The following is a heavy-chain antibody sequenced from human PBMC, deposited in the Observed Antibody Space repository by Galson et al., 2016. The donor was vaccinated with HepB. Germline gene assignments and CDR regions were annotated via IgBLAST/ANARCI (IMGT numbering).Heavy chain of an antibody. CDR2: IYNRGST. CDR3: ARDSGNCSSTSCFENWFDP. D-gene: IGHD2-2*01. V-gene: IGHV4-31*03. J-gene: IGHJ5*02. Sequence: TLSLTCTVSGYSISSGGYYWSWIRQHPEKGLEWIGYIYNRGSTYYNPSLGGRVTMSVDTSKNQFSLKLSSVTAADTAVYYCARDSGNCSSTSCFENWFDPWGQGTLVTVSS. CDR1: GYSISSGGYY.